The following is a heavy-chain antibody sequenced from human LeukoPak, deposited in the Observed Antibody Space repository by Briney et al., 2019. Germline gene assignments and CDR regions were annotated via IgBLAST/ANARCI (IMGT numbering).Heavy chain of an antibody. J-gene: IGHJ4*02. CDR1: GFTVSSNY. Sequence: PGGSLRLSCAASGFTVSSNYMSWVRQAPGKGLEWVSVIYSGGSTYYADSVKGRFTISRDNSKNTLYLQMNSLRAEDTAVYYCAREGYCSSTSCYGVYFDYWGQGTLVTVSS. CDR3: AREGYCSSTSCYGVYFDY. D-gene: IGHD2-2*01. CDR2: IYSGGST. V-gene: IGHV3-53*01.